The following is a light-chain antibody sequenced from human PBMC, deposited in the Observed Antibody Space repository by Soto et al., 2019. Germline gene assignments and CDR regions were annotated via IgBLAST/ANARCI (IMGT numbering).Light chain of an antibody. CDR2: GTS. V-gene: IGKV3-20*01. J-gene: IGKJ2*01. CDR1: QTVYNNY. Sequence: EIVLTKSPGTLSLSPGERATLSCSASQTVYNNYLARYQQKPGQSPRLLVNGTSDRATGIPDRFSGSVSGTDFTLTFSSLEDAYFAVYYCQQYDPSPLSVGQRTRVEIK. CDR3: QQYDPSPLS.